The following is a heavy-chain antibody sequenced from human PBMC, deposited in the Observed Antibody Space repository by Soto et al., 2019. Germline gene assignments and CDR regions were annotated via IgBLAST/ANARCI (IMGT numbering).Heavy chain of an antibody. CDR2: IFPGDSDT. Sequence: LKITCGTSGYSFPGFWIGWVRQMPGKGLEWMGMIFPGDSDTRYSPSFQGQVAISADKSTSTAYLQWSSLKASDTAMYYCARRGAGYNYDYWGQGTLVTVSS. CDR3: ARRGAGYNYDY. V-gene: IGHV5-51*01. CDR1: GYSFPGFW. J-gene: IGHJ4*02. D-gene: IGHD5-12*01.